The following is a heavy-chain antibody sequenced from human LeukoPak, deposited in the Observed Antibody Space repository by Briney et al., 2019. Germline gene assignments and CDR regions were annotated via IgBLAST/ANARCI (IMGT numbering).Heavy chain of an antibody. V-gene: IGHV3-21*01. CDR2: ISSSSNYI. Sequence: GGSLRLSCAASGFPFSSYSMNWVRQAPGKGLEWVSSISSSSNYIYCADSVKGRFTISRDNAKNSLYLHMNSLRAEDTAVYYCARDGPWDYWGQGTLVTVSS. CDR3: ARDGPWDY. J-gene: IGHJ4*02. CDR1: GFPFSSYS.